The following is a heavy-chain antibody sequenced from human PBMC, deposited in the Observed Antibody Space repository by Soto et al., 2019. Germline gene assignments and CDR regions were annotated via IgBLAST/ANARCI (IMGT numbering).Heavy chain of an antibody. Sequence: SETLSLTCAVYGGSFSGYYWSWIRQSPGKGLEWIGEINHTGSTNYNPSLKSRATISVDTSKNQFSLKLNSETAAATAVYYCATQSPYSSSPDDDYYLDVWAKGTTDPVSS. V-gene: IGHV4-34*01. D-gene: IGHD6-6*01. CDR2: INHTGST. J-gene: IGHJ6*03. CDR1: GGSFSGYY. CDR3: ATQSPYSSSPDDDYYLDV.